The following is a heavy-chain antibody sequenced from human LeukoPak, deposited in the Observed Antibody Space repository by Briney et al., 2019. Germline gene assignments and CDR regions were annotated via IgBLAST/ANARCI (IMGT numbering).Heavy chain of an antibody. V-gene: IGHV1-2*02. D-gene: IGHD2-8*01. CDR1: GYTLTGSY. CDR2: INPNSGGT. Sequence: ASVKVSCKASGYTLTGSYIHWMPQAPRQGLERMGWINPNSGGTKYAHHFQGRLTVTRDTSTSTAYMEVSGLRADDSAVHYCAWVAYCTKGVCINFDLWGQGTLVTVSS. CDR3: AWVAYCTKGVCINFDL. J-gene: IGHJ1*01.